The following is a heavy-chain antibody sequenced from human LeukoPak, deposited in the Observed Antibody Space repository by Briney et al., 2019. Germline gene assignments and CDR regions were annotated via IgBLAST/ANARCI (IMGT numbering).Heavy chain of an antibody. CDR3: VREESGGYFDY. D-gene: IGHD2-8*02. J-gene: IGHJ4*02. CDR2: ITPSVDTT. V-gene: IGHV1-46*01. CDR1: GYTFTNYL. Sequence: ASVKVSCKASGYTFTNYLLHWVRQAPGQGLEWVGRITPSVDTTNYAQKFRDRVTMTRDTSTSTVYMELSSLRSEDTAVYHCVREESGGYFDYWGQGALVTVSS.